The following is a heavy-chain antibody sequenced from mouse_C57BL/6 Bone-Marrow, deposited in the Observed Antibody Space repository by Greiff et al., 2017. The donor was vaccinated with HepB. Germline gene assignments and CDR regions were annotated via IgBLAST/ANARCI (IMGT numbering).Heavy chain of an antibody. CDR3: ARGYYGSSLYYYAMDY. Sequence: EVKLVESGGGLVKPGGSLKLSCAASGFTFSDYGMHWVRQAPEKGLEWVAYISSGSSTIYYADTVKGRFTIPRDNAKNTLFLQLTSLRSEDTAMYYCARGYYGSSLYYYAMDYWGQGTSVTVSS. D-gene: IGHD1-1*01. J-gene: IGHJ4*01. CDR2: ISSGSSTI. V-gene: IGHV5-17*01. CDR1: GFTFSDYG.